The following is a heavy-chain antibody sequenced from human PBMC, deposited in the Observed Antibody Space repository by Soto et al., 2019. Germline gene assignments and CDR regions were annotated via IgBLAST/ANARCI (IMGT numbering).Heavy chain of an antibody. Sequence: PGGSLRLSCAASGFTFSSYAMSWVRQAPGKGLEWVSAISGSGGSTYYADSVKGRFTISRDNSKNTLYLQMNSLRAEDTAVYYCANGGGVRPYYYYGMDVWGQGTTVTVSS. CDR3: ANGGGVRPYYYYGMDV. CDR2: ISGSGGST. V-gene: IGHV3-23*01. D-gene: IGHD3-16*01. J-gene: IGHJ6*02. CDR1: GFTFSSYA.